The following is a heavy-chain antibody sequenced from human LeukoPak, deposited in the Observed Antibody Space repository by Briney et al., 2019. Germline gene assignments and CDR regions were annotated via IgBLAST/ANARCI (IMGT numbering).Heavy chain of an antibody. CDR2: IRSSNGHI. J-gene: IGHJ4*02. D-gene: IGHD3-3*02. V-gene: IGHV3-21*01. CDR1: GFTFSSYC. CDR3: ARGEGPSTLDY. Sequence: GGSLRLSCAASGFTFSSYCMNWVRQAPGKGLEWVSFIRSSNGHIYYADSVKGRFTIYRDKAKKSLYLKMNSLRAEDTAVYYGARGEGPSTLDYWGQGTLVTVSA.